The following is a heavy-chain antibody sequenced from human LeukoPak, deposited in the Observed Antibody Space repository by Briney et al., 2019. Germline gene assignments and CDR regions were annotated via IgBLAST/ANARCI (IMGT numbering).Heavy chain of an antibody. D-gene: IGHD6-19*01. V-gene: IGHV4-59*02. CDR1: GGSVSSHY. J-gene: IGHJ5*01. Sequence: SETLSLTCNVSGGSVSSHYWSWIRQFPGRGLEWIGYIHYSGSTNYNPSLKSRVTTSVDTSKNQFSLNLRSVSAADTAVYYCARGYSSGWFVYWGQGTLVTVSS. CDR3: ARGYSSGWFVY. CDR2: IHYSGST.